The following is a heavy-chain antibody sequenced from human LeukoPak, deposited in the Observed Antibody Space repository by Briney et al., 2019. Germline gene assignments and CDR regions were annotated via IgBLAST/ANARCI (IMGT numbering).Heavy chain of an antibody. CDR2: INPNSGGT. J-gene: IGHJ4*02. V-gene: IGHV1-2*06. D-gene: IGHD3-16*02. CDR1: GYTFTGNY. Sequence: ASVTVSRKASGYTFTGNYMHWVRQAPGQGLEWMGRINPNSGGTNYAQKFQGRVTMTRDRSISTAYMELSRLRSDDTAVYYCARDDYDYVWGSYRQNPIDYWGQGTLVTVSS. CDR3: ARDDYDYVWGSYRQNPIDY.